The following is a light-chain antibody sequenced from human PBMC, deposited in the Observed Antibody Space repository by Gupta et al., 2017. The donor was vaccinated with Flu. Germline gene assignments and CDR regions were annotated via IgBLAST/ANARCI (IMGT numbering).Light chain of an antibody. CDR3: CSYAGSYTWV. Sequence: QSALTQPRPVSGSPGQSVTISCTGTSSDVGGYTYVSWYQQHPGKAPKLMIYDVNKRPSGVPDRFSGSKSGNTASLTISGLQAEDEADYYCCSYAGSYTWVFGGGTKLTVL. CDR2: DVN. V-gene: IGLV2-11*01. J-gene: IGLJ3*02. CDR1: SSDVGGYTY.